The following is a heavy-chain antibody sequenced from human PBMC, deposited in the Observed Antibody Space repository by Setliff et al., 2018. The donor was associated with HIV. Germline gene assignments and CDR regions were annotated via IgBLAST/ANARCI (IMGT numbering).Heavy chain of an antibody. CDR3: ARDRWELDYYYGMDV. D-gene: IGHD1-26*01. CDR2: IYSGGST. V-gene: IGHV3-53*01. CDR1: GFTVNSNY. J-gene: IGHJ6*02. Sequence: GGSLRLSCAASGFTVNSNYMSWVRQSPGKGLEWVSVIYSGGSTFYADSVKGRFTISRDNSKNTLYLQMNSLRAEDTAGYYCARDRWELDYYYGMDVWGQGTTVTVSS.